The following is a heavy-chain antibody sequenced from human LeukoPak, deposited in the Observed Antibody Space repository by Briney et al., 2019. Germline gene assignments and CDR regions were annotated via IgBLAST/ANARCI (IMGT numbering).Heavy chain of an antibody. J-gene: IGHJ1*01. CDR3: ARYSSSWYAHFLQPFQH. Sequence: AAAVKVSCKASGYTFTSYGISWVRQAPGQGLEWMGWISAYNGNTNYPQKLQGRVTMTTDTSTSPAYMELRSLRSDDTAVYYCARYSSSWYAHFLQPFQHWGQGTLVNVSS. V-gene: IGHV1-18*01. CDR1: GYTFTSYG. D-gene: IGHD6-13*01. CDR2: ISAYNGNT.